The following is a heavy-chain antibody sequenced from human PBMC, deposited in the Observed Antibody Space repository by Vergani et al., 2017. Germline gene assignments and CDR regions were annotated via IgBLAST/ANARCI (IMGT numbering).Heavy chain of an antibody. CDR3: ARRNYYYLFDY. V-gene: IGHV4-61*01. J-gene: IGHJ4*02. CDR2: MYYRGST. Sequence: QVQLQESGPGLVKPSETLSLTCTVSGGSVSDGNYYWSWSRQPPGKGLEWLGYMYYRGSTSYNPSLKIRVTISEETSKNQFSRRLNSVTAADTAVYYCARRNYYYLFDYWGQGTLVTVSS. D-gene: IGHD3-22*01. CDR1: GGSVSDGNYY.